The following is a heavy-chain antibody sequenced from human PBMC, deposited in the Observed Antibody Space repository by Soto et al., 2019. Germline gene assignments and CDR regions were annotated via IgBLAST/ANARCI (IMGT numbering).Heavy chain of an antibody. D-gene: IGHD3-3*01. Sequence: SETLSLTCAVYGGSFSGYYWSWIRQPPGKGLEWIGEINHSGSTNYNPSLKSRVTISVDTSKNQFSLKLSSVTAADTAVYYCARGTTYYDFWSGYYTGFGYWGQGTLVTVPQ. CDR2: INHSGST. V-gene: IGHV4-34*01. CDR3: ARGTTYYDFWSGYYTGFGY. CDR1: GGSFSGYY. J-gene: IGHJ4*02.